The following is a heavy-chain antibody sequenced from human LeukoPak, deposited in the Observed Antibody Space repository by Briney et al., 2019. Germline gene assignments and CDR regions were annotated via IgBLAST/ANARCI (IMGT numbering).Heavy chain of an antibody. CDR2: IYYSGST. D-gene: IGHD2-2*01. J-gene: IGHJ5*02. CDR1: GGSISSYY. Sequence: PSETLSLTCTVSGGSISSYYWSWIRQPPGKGLEWIGYIYYSGSTNYNPSLKSRVTISVDTSKNQLSLKLSSVTAADTAVYYCARGTLGYCSSTSCYRNWFDPWGQGTLVTVSS. CDR3: ARGTLGYCSSTSCYRNWFDP. V-gene: IGHV4-59*01.